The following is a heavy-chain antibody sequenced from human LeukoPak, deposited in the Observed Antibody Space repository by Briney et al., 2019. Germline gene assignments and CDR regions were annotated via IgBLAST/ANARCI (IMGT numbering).Heavy chain of an antibody. CDR1: GYSISSGYF. CDR3: ASSRIFGVVRFDY. CDR2: IYQSETA. J-gene: IGHJ4*02. V-gene: IGHV4-38-2*02. D-gene: IGHD3-3*01. Sequence: SSETLSLTCTVSGYSISSGYFWGWMRQPPGKGLEWIGSIYQSETAHYNPSLKSRVTISVDTSKNQFSLKLSTVTAADTAVYYCASSRIFGVVRFDYWGQGTLVTVSS.